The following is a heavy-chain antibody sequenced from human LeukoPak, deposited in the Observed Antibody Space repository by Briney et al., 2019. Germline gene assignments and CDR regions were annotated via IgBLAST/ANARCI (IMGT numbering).Heavy chain of an antibody. Sequence: SETLSLTCAVYGGSFSGYYWSWIRQPPGKGLEWIGEINHSGSTNYNPSLKSRVTISVDTSKNQFSLKLSSVTAADTAVYYCARGARYCSSTSCGVWFDPWGQGTLVTVSS. CDR2: INHSGST. CDR1: GGSFSGYY. V-gene: IGHV4-34*01. J-gene: IGHJ5*02. D-gene: IGHD2-2*01. CDR3: ARGARYCSSTSCGVWFDP.